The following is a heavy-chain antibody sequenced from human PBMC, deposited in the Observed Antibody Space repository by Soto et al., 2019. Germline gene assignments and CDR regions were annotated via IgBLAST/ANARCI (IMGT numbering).Heavy chain of an antibody. V-gene: IGHV3-11*06. J-gene: IGHJ4*02. Sequence: PGGSLRLSCAASGFTFSDHYMSWIRQSPGKRLEWVSYISSTGSYTNYADSVKGRFTISRDSSKNTLYLQMNSLRAEDTAVYYCARMAHMYSSGWYPSDYFDYWGQGTLVTVSS. D-gene: IGHD6-19*01. CDR3: ARMAHMYSSGWYPSDYFDY. CDR2: ISSTGSYT. CDR1: GFTFSDHY.